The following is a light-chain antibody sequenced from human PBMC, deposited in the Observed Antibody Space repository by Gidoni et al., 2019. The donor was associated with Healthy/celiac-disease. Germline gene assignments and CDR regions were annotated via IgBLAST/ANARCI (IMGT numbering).Light chain of an antibody. CDR2: DAS. CDR1: QSVSSY. V-gene: IGKV3-11*01. J-gene: IGKJ3*01. Sequence: EIVLTQSPATLSLSPGERATLSCRASQSVSSYLAWYQQEPGQAPRLLIYDASNRATGIPARFSGSGSGTDFTLTISSLEPEDFAVYYCQQRSNWPPTFVPGTKVDIK. CDR3: QQRSNWPPT.